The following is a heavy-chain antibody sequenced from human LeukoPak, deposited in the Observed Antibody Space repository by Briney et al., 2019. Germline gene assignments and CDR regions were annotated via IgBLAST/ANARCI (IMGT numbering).Heavy chain of an antibody. Sequence: ASVKVSCTASGYTFTSYGISWVRQAPGQGLEWMGWISGYNGNTDYAQKLQGRVTMTTDTSTSTAYMELRSLRSDDTAVYYCARHWISTGYYKRGFDFWGQGTLVTVSS. CDR3: ARHWISTGYYKRGFDF. CDR2: ISGYNGNT. D-gene: IGHD3-22*01. V-gene: IGHV1-18*01. CDR1: GYTFTSYG. J-gene: IGHJ4*02.